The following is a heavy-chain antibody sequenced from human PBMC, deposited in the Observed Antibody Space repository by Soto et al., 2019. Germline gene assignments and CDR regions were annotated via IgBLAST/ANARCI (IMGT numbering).Heavy chain of an antibody. D-gene: IGHD5-12*01. CDR1: GFTFSSYS. CDR2: ISSSSSYI. Sequence: EVQLVESGGGLVKPGGSLRLSCAASGFTFSSYSMNCVRQAPGKGLEWVSSISSSSSYIYYADSVKGRFTISRDNAKNSLYLQMNSLRAEDTAVYYCARAVQWLRSRCFDYWGQGTLVTVSS. CDR3: ARAVQWLRSRCFDY. V-gene: IGHV3-21*01. J-gene: IGHJ4*02.